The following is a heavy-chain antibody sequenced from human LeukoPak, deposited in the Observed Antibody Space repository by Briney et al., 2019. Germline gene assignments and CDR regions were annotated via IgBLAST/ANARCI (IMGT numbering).Heavy chain of an antibody. Sequence: GGSLRLSCAASGFTFSSYSMNWVRQAPGKGLEWVSSISSSSSSYMYYADSVKGRFTISRDNAKNSLFLQMNSLRAEDTAVYYCAKDPDCTSGVCYTFFDYWGQGTLVTVSS. J-gene: IGHJ4*02. CDR1: GFTFSSYS. CDR3: AKDPDCTSGVCYTFFDY. CDR2: ISSSSSSYM. V-gene: IGHV3-21*04. D-gene: IGHD2-8*01.